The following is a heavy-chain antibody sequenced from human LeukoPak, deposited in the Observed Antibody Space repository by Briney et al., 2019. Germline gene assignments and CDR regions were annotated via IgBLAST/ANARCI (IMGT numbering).Heavy chain of an antibody. CDR2: IKQDGSEK. J-gene: IGHJ4*02. CDR3: EREGVVVATFGFDY. V-gene: IGHV3-7*01. CDR1: GFTFSSYW. D-gene: IGHD2-21*01. Sequence: GGSLRLTCAASGFTFSSYWMSWVRQAPGKGLEWVANIKQDGSEKYYVDSVKGRFTISRDNAKNSLYLQMNSLRAEDTAVYYCEREGVVVATFGFDYWGQGTLVTVSS.